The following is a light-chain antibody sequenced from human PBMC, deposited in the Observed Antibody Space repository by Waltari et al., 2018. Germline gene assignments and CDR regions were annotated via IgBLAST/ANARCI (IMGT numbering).Light chain of an antibody. CDR2: RDD. Sequence: QAGLTQPPSVSKELRQTATLTCTGDSTNVGDSGAAWLQLHQGHPPKLVSYRDDRRPSGISERFSVSRSWSIAFLTIAELQPEDEADYYCSTWDSSLSTWVFGGGTKLTVL. V-gene: IGLV10-54*01. CDR3: STWDSSLSTWV. J-gene: IGLJ3*02. CDR1: STNVGDSG.